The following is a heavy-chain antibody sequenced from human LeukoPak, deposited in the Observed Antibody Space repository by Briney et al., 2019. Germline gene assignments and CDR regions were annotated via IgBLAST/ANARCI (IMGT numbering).Heavy chain of an antibody. V-gene: IGHV4-34*01. D-gene: IGHD5-18*01. CDR1: GGSFSGYY. Sequence: SETLSLTCAVYGGSFSGYYWSWIRQPPGKGLEWIGEINHSGSTNYNPSLKSRVTISVDTSKDQFSLKLSSVTAADTAVYYCARPWIQLWSLHGLDIWGQGTMVTVSS. CDR3: ARPWIQLWSLHGLDI. CDR2: INHSGST. J-gene: IGHJ3*02.